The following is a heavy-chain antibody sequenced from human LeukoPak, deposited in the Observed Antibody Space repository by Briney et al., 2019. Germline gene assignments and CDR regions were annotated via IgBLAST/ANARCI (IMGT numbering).Heavy chain of an antibody. V-gene: IGHV4-31*11. CDR3: ARMSGYCTTGVCYDVFDI. J-gene: IGHJ3*02. Sequence: SQTLSLTCAVSGGSISSAGYYWGWIRQHPGKGLEWIGYIYYYGSAYYNPSLKSRITISIDSSKIQFTLRLISVTAADTAVYYCARMSGYCTTGVCYDVFDIWGRGTMVTVSS. CDR1: GGSISSAGYY. D-gene: IGHD2-8*01. CDR2: IYYYGSA.